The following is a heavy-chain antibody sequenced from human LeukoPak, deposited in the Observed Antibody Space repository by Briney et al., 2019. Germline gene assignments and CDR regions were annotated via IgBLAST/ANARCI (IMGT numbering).Heavy chain of an antibody. CDR3: ARSLYSGYDLGY. J-gene: IGHJ4*02. Sequence: GALAKVSCKASGYTFTGYYMHWVRQAPGQGLEWMGWINPNSGGTNYAQKFQGRVTMTRDTSISTAYMELSRLRSDDTAVYYCARSLYSGYDLGYWGQGTLVTVSS. D-gene: IGHD5-12*01. V-gene: IGHV1-2*02. CDR1: GYTFTGYY. CDR2: INPNSGGT.